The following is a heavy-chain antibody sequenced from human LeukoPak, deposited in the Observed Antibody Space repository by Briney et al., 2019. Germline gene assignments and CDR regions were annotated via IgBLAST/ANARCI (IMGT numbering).Heavy chain of an antibody. CDR1: GGSFSGYY. V-gene: IGHV4-34*01. CDR2: INHSGST. CDR3: ARGTVTHYASLHWFDP. D-gene: IGHD4-17*01. Sequence: SETLSLPCAVYGGSFSGYYWSWIRQPPGKGLEWIGEINHSGSTNYNPSLKSRVTISVDTSKNQFSLKLSSVTAADTAVYYCARGTVTHYASLHWFDPWGQGTLVTVSS. J-gene: IGHJ5*02.